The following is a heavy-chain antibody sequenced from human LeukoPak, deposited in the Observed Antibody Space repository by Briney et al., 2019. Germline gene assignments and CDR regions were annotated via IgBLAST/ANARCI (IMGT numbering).Heavy chain of an antibody. CDR2: IYYSGST. V-gene: IGHV4-39*07. D-gene: IGHD2-21*02. CDR3: ARVENYCGGDCSYFDY. J-gene: IGHJ4*02. CDR1: GGSISSTNYY. Sequence: SETLSLTCTVSGGSISSTNYYWGWIRQPPGKGLEWIGTIYYSGSTYYNPSLKSRVTISVDTSKNQFSLKLSSVTAADTAVYYCARVENYCGGDCSYFDYWGQGTLVTVSS.